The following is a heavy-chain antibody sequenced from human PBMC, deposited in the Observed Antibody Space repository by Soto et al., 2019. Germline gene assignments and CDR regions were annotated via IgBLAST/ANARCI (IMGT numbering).Heavy chain of an antibody. J-gene: IGHJ4*02. CDR3: ANRQSIASRPFDY. CDR1: GFMFDDYA. D-gene: IGHD6-6*01. V-gene: IGHV3-9*01. Sequence: EVQLVESGGGLVQPGRSLRLSCAASGFMFDDYAMYWVRQAPGKGLEWVSGISWNSNSIVYADSVKGRFTIARDNAKNSLYLQMNSLIPEDTALYYCANRQSIASRPFDYWGQGTLVTVSS. CDR2: ISWNSNSI.